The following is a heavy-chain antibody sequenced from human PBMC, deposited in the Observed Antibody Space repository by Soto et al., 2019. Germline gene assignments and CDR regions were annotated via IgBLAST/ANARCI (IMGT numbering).Heavy chain of an antibody. CDR2: IFSNDEK. J-gene: IGHJ6*03. D-gene: IGHD6-19*01. V-gene: IGHV2-26*04. CDR3: VCLLFGRSVAGGYFYMDV. Sequence: SGPTLVNPTETLTLTCTVSGFSLSNGKVGVSWIRQPPEKALEWLAHIFSNDEKSYRTSLKSRLTISEDTSKSQVVLTMTNVVPVDTATYYCVCLLFGRSVAGGYFYMDVWGKGTTVTVSS. CDR1: GFSLSNGKVG.